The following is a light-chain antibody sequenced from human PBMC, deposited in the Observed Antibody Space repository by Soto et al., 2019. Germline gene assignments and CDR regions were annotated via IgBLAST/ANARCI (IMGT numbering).Light chain of an antibody. CDR1: SSDVGVSNY. Sequence: QSVLTLPASVSGSPGQSITSSCTGTSSDVGVSNYVSWYQQHPGKAPKLMIYEVHNRPSGVSNRFSAAKSGNTASLTISGLQAEDEAYYYCSSYTVSAAPVVVGGGTKLAVL. CDR3: SSYTVSAAPVV. V-gene: IGLV2-14*01. CDR2: EVH. J-gene: IGLJ2*01.